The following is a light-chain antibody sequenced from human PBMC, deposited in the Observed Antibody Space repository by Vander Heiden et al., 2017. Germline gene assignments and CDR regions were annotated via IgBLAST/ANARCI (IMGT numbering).Light chain of an antibody. Sequence: YELTQPPSVSVSPGQTARITCSGDALAKQYAYWYQQKPGRAPVLVIYKDSERPSGIPERFSGSGSGTTVTLTISGVQAEDEADYYCQSADSSGTYEVFGGGTKLTVL. CDR2: KDS. V-gene: IGLV3-25*03. J-gene: IGLJ2*01. CDR3: QSADSSGTYEV. CDR1: ALAKQY.